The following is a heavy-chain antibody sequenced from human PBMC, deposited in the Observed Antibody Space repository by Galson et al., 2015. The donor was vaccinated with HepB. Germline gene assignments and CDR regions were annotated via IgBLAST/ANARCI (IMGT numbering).Heavy chain of an antibody. D-gene: IGHD5-24*01. CDR3: ATEWPWGRDNY. CDR1: GLTFSSYS. V-gene: IGHV3-21*01. Sequence: SLRLSCAASGLTFSSYSMNWVRQAPGKGLEWVSSISSSSIHIYYADSVKGRLTISRDNAKNSLYLQMNSLRAEDTAMYYCATEWPWGRDNYWGQGTLVTVSS. CDR2: ISSSSIHI. J-gene: IGHJ1*01.